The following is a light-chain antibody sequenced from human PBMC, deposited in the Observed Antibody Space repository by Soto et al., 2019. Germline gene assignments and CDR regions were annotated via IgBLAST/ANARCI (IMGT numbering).Light chain of an antibody. CDR3: QQYNSYWT. CDR2: DAS. Sequence: QSPSTXSAXVGXXXXXTCRAXXXXXXWLAWYQQKPRKAPKLLIYDASSLESGVPSRFSGSGSGTEFTLTISSLQPDDFATYYCQQYNSYWTFGQGTKVEIK. J-gene: IGKJ1*01. CDR1: XXXXXW. V-gene: IGKV1-5*01.